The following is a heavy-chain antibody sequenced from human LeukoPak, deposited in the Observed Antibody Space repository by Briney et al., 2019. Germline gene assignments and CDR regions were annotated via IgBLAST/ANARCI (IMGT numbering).Heavy chain of an antibody. J-gene: IGHJ4*03. CDR1: GASINNYY. CDR2: IYSTGDT. Sequence: SETLSLTCTVSGASINNYYWSWVRQPPLKGLEWIGYIYSTGDTSYNPSLESRVSISMDTSKNHFSLEITSVTAADTAVYYCARGSRVYDRSGFHTWHDFWGHGTLVTVSS. D-gene: IGHD3-22*01. CDR3: ARGSRVYDRSGFHTWHDF. V-gene: IGHV4-59*01.